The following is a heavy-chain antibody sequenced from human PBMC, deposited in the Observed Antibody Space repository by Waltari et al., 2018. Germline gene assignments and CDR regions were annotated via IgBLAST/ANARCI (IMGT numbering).Heavy chain of an antibody. Sequence: EVQLLESGGGLVQPGGSLRLSCAVSRFTFSSYAMSWVRQAPGKGLEWVSGISCSGGSPYYADAVKGRFTISRDNSKNTLYLQMNSLRSEDTAVYYCSSSSSVEMATINWFDPWGQGTLVTVSS. CDR1: RFTFSSYA. CDR3: SSSSSVEMATINWFDP. J-gene: IGHJ5*02. CDR2: ISCSGGSP. D-gene: IGHD2-21*01. V-gene: IGHV3-23*01.